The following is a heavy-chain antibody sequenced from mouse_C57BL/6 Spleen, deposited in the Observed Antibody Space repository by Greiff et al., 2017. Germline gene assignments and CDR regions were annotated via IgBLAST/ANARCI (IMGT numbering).Heavy chain of an antibody. V-gene: IGHV5-4*01. CDR2: ISDGGSYT. J-gene: IGHJ1*03. Sequence: EVHLVESGGGLVKPGGSLKLSCAASGFTFSSYAMSWFRQTPEKRLEWVATISDGGSYTYYPDHVKGRFTISRDNAKNNLYLQMSHLKSEDTAMYYCASSYGNWYFDVWGTGTTVTVAS. CDR3: ASSYGNWYFDV. D-gene: IGHD2-1*01. CDR1: GFTFSSYA.